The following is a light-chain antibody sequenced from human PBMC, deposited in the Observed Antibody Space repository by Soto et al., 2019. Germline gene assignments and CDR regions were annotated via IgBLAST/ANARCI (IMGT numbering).Light chain of an antibody. CDR3: QQYNSYST. V-gene: IGKV1-5*01. CDR2: DAS. Sequence: LQMTQSPSPPSATLRDRVTITCRASQSISSWLAWYQQKPGKAPKLLIYDASSLESGVPSRFSGSGSGTEFTLTISSLQPDDFATYYCQQYNSYSTFGQGTKVDNK. J-gene: IGKJ1*01. CDR1: QSISSW.